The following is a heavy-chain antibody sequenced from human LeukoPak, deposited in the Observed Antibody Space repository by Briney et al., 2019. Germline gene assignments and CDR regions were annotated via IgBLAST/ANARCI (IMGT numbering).Heavy chain of an antibody. CDR1: GGSISSSNW. J-gene: IGHJ6*04. CDR3: ARDRYYGSGSYRGIDV. D-gene: IGHD3-10*01. CDR2: IYHSGST. V-gene: IGHV4-4*02. Sequence: SETLSLTCAVSGGSISSSNWWSWVRQPPGKGLEWIGEIYHSGSTNYNPSLKSRVTISVDKSKNQFSLKLSSVTAADTAVYYCARDRYYGSGSYRGIDVWGKGTTVTVSS.